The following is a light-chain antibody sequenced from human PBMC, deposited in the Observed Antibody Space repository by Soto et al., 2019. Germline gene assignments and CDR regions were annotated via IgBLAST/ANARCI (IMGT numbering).Light chain of an antibody. Sequence: IFMTQSPATLSASAGGRATLSCRASEGVSSKLAWYQQKPGLPPRLVIYDASTMATGIPGRFSGRGPGKDFTLTISGLQYEDFAIYYWLEYDAWPPGTFGQGTKVET. CDR3: LEYDAWPPGT. CDR2: DAS. J-gene: IGKJ1*01. V-gene: IGKV3-15*01. CDR1: EGVSSK.